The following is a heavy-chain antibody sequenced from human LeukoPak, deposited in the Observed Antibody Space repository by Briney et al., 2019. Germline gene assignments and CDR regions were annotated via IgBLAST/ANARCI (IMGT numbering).Heavy chain of an antibody. CDR3: ARDLTGEAGGFDT. D-gene: IGHD7-27*01. CDR2: ISSGSSTI. V-gene: IGHV3-48*02. CDR1: GFTFSGYS. Sequence: GGSLRLSCAASGFTFSGYSMNWVRQAPGKGLEWVSYISSGSSTIYYADSVKGRFTISRDNAKNSLYLQMNSLRDEDTAVYYCARDLTGEAGGFDTWGQGTMVTVSS. J-gene: IGHJ3*02.